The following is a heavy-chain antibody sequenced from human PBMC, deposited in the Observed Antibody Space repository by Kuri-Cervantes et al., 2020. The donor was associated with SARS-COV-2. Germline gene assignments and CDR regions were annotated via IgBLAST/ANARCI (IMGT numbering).Heavy chain of an antibody. CDR3: ARGLVAVAPSPVLGLGPHYYSYHVDV. J-gene: IGHJ6*02. CDR2: INHSGGT. Sequence: SDTLSLTCAVYGGSFNNYYWSWIRQPPGKGLEWIGEINHSGGTNHNPSLKSRVIISADTSKNQFSLKMRSVTAADTAVYYCARGLVAVAPSPVLGLGPHYYSYHVDVWGHGTTVTVSS. V-gene: IGHV4-34*01. D-gene: IGHD3-16*01. CDR1: GGSFNNYY.